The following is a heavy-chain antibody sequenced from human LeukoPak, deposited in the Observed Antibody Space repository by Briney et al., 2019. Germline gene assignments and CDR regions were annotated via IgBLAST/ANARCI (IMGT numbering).Heavy chain of an antibody. CDR1: GFTFSSYG. D-gene: IGHD2-21*02. V-gene: IGHV3-33*06. Sequence: GGSLRLSCAASGFTFSSYGMHWVRQAPGKWLEWVAVIWYDGSNKYYADSVKGRFTISRYNSKNTLYLQMNSLRAEDTAVYYCAKDRRIVVVTAMDYWGQGTLVTVSS. J-gene: IGHJ4*02. CDR2: IWYDGSNK. CDR3: AKDRRIVVVTAMDY.